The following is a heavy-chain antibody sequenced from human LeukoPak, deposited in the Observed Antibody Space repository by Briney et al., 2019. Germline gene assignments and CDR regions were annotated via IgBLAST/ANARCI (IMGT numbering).Heavy chain of an antibody. CDR3: ATGIMITFGGVIDDYYFDY. D-gene: IGHD3-16*02. V-gene: IGHV3-48*03. CDR2: ISSSGSTI. Sequence: GGSLRLSCAASGFTFSSYEMNWVRQAPGKGLEWVSYISSSGSTIYYADSVKGRFTISRDNAKNSLYLQMNSLRAEDTAVYYCATGIMITFGGVIDDYYFDYWGQGTLVTVSS. J-gene: IGHJ4*02. CDR1: GFTFSSYE.